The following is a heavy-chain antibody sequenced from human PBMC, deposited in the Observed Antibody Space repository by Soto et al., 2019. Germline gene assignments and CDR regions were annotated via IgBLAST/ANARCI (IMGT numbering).Heavy chain of an antibody. CDR1: GFTFSGFV. J-gene: IGHJ5*02. D-gene: IGHD2-2*02. CDR3: VRGSYCTTTTCYNLGWFAP. Sequence: ASGGGVVQAGESLRLSCATSGFTFSGFVMQWVRQAPGKGLEWVAVIWYDGSHKYYADSVEGRFTISRDDSKNTLYLQMNNLRVEDTAVYYCVRGSYCTTTTCYNLGWFAPWGQGTLVTVSS. V-gene: IGHV3-33*01. CDR2: IWYDGSHK.